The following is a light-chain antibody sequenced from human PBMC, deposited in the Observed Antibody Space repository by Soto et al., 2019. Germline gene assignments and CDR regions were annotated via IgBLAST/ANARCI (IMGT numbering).Light chain of an antibody. CDR3: HQFYSSPPT. CDR2: WAS. Sequence: DIVMTQSPDSLAVYLGERATITCKSSQSILCTSNNRYFLAWYQQRPGQSPKLILYWASTRASGVPDRFSGSGSGTAFTLTISSVQAEDVALYYCHQFYSSPPTFGQGTKLEIK. CDR1: QSILCTSNNRYF. J-gene: IGKJ1*01. V-gene: IGKV4-1*01.